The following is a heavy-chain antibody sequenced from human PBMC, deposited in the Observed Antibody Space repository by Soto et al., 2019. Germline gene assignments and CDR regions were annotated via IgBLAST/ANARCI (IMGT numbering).Heavy chain of an antibody. D-gene: IGHD3-9*01. CDR3: ARDADWAFGY. Sequence: EVQLVESGGGLVQPGGSLRLSCAASGFSFSSYSMVWVRQAPGKGLEWISYIFVTSTPIYYADSVKGRFTVSRDNTQNSLFLLMNSLRAEDTAIYYCARDADWAFGYWGQGTLVTVPS. CDR2: IFVTSTPI. CDR1: GFSFSSYS. V-gene: IGHV3-48*04. J-gene: IGHJ4*02.